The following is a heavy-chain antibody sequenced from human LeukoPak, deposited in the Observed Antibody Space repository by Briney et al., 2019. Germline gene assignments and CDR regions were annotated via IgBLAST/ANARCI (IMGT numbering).Heavy chain of an antibody. CDR1: GISFSGSA. V-gene: IGHV3-73*01. J-gene: IGHJ4*02. D-gene: IGHD3-22*01. CDR2: IRSKANNYAT. CDR3: TRQFDGVGYYPDY. Sequence: GGSLKLSCAASGISFSGSAMHWVRQASGKGLEWVARIRSKANNYATAYAASLKGRFSISRDDSMNTAYLYMNNLETENTAIYHCTRQFDGVGYYPDYWGQGTLVTVSS.